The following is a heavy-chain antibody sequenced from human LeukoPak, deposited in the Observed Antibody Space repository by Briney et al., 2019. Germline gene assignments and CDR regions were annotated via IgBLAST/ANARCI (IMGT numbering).Heavy chain of an antibody. V-gene: IGHV4-59*11. CDR1: GGSISSHY. CDR2: IYYSGST. CDR3: ARDPGPAAPFDY. Sequence: SSETLSLTCTVSGGSISSHYWSWIRQPPGKGLDWIGYIYYSGSTNYNPSLKSRVTISVDTSKNQFSLKLSSVTAADTAVYYCARDPGPAAPFDYWGQGTLVTVSS. J-gene: IGHJ4*02. D-gene: IGHD2-2*01.